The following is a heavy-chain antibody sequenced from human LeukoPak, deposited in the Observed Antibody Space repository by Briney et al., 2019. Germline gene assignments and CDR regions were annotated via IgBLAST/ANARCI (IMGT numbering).Heavy chain of an antibody. CDR1: GFTFDDYA. CDR2: ISWNSGSI. D-gene: IGHD5-12*01. Sequence: GGSLRLPCAASGFTFDDYAMHWVRQAPGKGLEWVSGISWNSGSIGYADSVKGRFTISRDNAKNSLYLQMNSLRAEDTALYYCAKGAVDIIPYYFDYWGQGTLVTVSS. J-gene: IGHJ4*02. V-gene: IGHV3-9*01. CDR3: AKGAVDIIPYYFDY.